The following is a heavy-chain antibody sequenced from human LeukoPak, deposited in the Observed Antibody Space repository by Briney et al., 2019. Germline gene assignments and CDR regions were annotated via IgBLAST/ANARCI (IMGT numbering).Heavy chain of an antibody. CDR2: IYHSGST. J-gene: IGHJ6*03. CDR1: GGSISSQNW. V-gene: IGHV4-4*02. Sequence: SGTLSLTCAVSGGSISSQNWWTWVRQPPGKGPEWIGEIYHSGSTNYNPSLKSRVTISVDTSKNQFSLKLSSVTAADTAVYYCARGGSGWNYYYYYMDVWGKGTTVTISS. CDR3: ARGGSGWNYYYYYMDV. D-gene: IGHD6-19*01.